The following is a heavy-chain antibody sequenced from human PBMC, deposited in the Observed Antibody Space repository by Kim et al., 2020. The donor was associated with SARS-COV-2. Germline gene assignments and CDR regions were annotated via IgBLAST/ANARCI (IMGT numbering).Heavy chain of an antibody. CDR1: GGSISSSSYY. D-gene: IGHD6-19*01. V-gene: IGHV4-39*07. CDR3: ARGGNRNRYSSAPDAFDI. CDR2: IYYSGST. Sequence: SETLSLTCTVSGGSISSSSYYWGWIRQPPGKGLEWIGSIYYSGSTYYNPSLKSRVTISVDTSKNQFSLKLSSVTAADTAVYYCARGGNRNRYSSAPDAFDIWGQGTMVTVSS. J-gene: IGHJ3*02.